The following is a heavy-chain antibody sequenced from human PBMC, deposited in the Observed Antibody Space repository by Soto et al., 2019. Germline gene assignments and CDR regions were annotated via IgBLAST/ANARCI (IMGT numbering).Heavy chain of an antibody. CDR2: MNPKSGNT. J-gene: IGHJ5*02. CDR1: GYSFTSYD. V-gene: IGHV1-8*01. D-gene: IGHD6-25*01. CDR3: ARAAAPLDP. Sequence: GASVKVSCKASGYSFTSYDINWVRQATGQGLEWIGWMNPKSGNTGYAQKFQGRVTMTMDTSISTAYMELNSLKSEDTAVYYCARAAAPLDPWGRGTLVTVSS.